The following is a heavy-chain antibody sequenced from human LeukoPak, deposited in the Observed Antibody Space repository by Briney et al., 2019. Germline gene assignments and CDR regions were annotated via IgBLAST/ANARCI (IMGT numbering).Heavy chain of an antibody. V-gene: IGHV4-59*08. CDR3: ARLRDSSGYYLDY. J-gene: IGHJ4*02. Sequence: SETLSLTCTVSGGSISGYYWTWIRQPPGKGLEWIGYIYYSGSTNYNPSLKSRVTISVDTSKNQFSLKLSSVTAADTAVYYCARLRDSSGYYLDYWGQGTLVTVSS. D-gene: IGHD3-22*01. CDR1: GGSISGYY. CDR2: IYYSGST.